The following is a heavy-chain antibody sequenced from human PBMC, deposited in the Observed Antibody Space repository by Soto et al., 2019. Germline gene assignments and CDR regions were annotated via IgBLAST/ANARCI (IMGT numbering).Heavy chain of an antibody. Sequence: PGGSLRLSCAASGFTFSSHGIHGVRQAPGKGLEWVAVISYDGSSKYYADSVKGRFTISRDNAKNSLYLQMNSLRAEDTAVYYCARIDFWSGYYHYYYYYYMDVWGKGTTVTVSS. V-gene: IGHV3-30*03. CDR3: ARIDFWSGYYHYYYYYYMDV. CDR2: ISYDGSSK. CDR1: GFTFSSHG. D-gene: IGHD3-3*01. J-gene: IGHJ6*03.